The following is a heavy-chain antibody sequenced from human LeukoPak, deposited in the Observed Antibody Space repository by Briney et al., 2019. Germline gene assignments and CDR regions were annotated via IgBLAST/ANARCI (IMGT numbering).Heavy chain of an antibody. V-gene: IGHV3-74*01. D-gene: IGHD4-17*01. CDR2: IKGDGSST. CDR1: GFTFSSYW. Sequence: GGSLRLSCAASGFTFSSYWMHWVRQAPGKGLVWVARIKGDGSSTIYADSVKGRFTISRDNSKNTLYLQTSSLRVEDTAVYYCARASTTVPNLLDHWGRGTLVTVSS. CDR3: ARASTTVPNLLDH. J-gene: IGHJ4*02.